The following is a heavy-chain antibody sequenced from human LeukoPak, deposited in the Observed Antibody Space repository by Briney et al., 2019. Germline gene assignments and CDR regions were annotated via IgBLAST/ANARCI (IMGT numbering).Heavy chain of an antibody. D-gene: IGHD2-2*01. J-gene: IGHJ5*02. CDR3: ARDPRRLGYCSSTSCYFLWFDP. CDR2: ISSSSSYI. CDR1: GFTFSSYS. Sequence: GWSLRLSCAASGFTFSSYSMNWVRQAPGKGLEWVSSISSSSSYIYYADSVKGRFTISRDNAKNSLYLQMNSLRAEDTAVYYCARDPRRLGYCSSTSCYFLWFDPWGQGTLVTVSS. V-gene: IGHV3-21*01.